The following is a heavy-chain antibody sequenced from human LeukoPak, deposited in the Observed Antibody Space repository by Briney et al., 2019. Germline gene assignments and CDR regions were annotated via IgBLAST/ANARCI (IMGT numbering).Heavy chain of an antibody. CDR1: GYTLTELS. D-gene: IGHD6-13*01. CDR3: ATSRRPSQQLVVYYYYYGMDV. J-gene: IGHJ6*02. CDR2: FDPEDGET. V-gene: IGHV1-24*01. Sequence: ASVKVSCKVSGYTLTELSMHWVRQAPGKGLEWMGGFDPEDGETIYAQKFQGRVTMTEDTSTDTAYMELSSLRSEDTAVYYCATSRRPSQQLVVYYYYYGMDVWGQGTTVTVSS.